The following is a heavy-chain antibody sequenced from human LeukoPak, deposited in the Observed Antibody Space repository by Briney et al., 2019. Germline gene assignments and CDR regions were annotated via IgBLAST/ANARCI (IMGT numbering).Heavy chain of an antibody. V-gene: IGHV1-2*02. J-gene: IGHJ4*02. CDR1: RYTFTDYY. CDR2: INPNSGAT. D-gene: IGHD4-23*01. Sequence: ASVKVSCKASRYTFTDYYMHWVRQAPGQGLEWMGWINPNSGATNYAQKFQGRVNMTRDTSISTAYMELSRLRSDDTAVYYCARDFGGNSPLGYWGQGTLVTVSS. CDR3: ARDFGGNSPLGY.